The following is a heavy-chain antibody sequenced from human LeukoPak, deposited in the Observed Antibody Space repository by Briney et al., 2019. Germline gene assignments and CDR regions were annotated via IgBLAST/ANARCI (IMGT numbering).Heavy chain of an antibody. D-gene: IGHD5-12*01. CDR1: GGSISTSNYY. V-gene: IGHV4-39*07. CDR3: ARDIGKWPHDVFHI. CDR2: IYYDGST. Sequence: KPSETLSLTCTVSGGSISTSNYYWGWIRQPPGKGLEWIGNIYYDGSTYCNPSLKSRVTISVDTSKNHFSLKLNSVTAADTALYYCARDIGKWPHDVFHIWGQGTVVTVSS. J-gene: IGHJ3*02.